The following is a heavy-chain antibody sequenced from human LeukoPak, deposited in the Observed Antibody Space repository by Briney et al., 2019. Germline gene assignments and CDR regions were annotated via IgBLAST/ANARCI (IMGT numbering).Heavy chain of an antibody. D-gene: IGHD3-10*01. V-gene: IGHV3-23*01. Sequence: GGSLRLSRAASGFTFSSYAMSWVRQAPGKGLEWVSGIHGSGGSTYYADSVKGRFTISRDSSKNTVYLEMNSLRAEDTALYYCAKDRSLWFGELQNWGQGTLVTVSS. CDR1: GFTFSSYA. CDR2: IHGSGGST. CDR3: AKDRSLWFGELQN. J-gene: IGHJ4*02.